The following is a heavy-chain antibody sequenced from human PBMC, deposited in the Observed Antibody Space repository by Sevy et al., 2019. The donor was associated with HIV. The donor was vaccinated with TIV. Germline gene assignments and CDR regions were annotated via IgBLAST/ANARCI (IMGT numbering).Heavy chain of an antibody. CDR2: IKQDGSET. Sequence: GESLKISCAASGFDFNHHWMSWVRQAPQKGLEWVANIKQDGSETYYVGSLEGRFTISRDNAKNSLSLQINDLRAEDTAVYYCARLPTGLQSFNYLLSTYFDSWGQGTLVTVSS. CDR1: GFDFNHHW. CDR3: ARLPTGLQSFNYLLSTYFDS. J-gene: IGHJ4*02. V-gene: IGHV3-7*01. D-gene: IGHD3-9*01.